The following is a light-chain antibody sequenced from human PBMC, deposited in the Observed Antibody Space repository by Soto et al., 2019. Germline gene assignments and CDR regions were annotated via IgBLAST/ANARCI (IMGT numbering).Light chain of an antibody. CDR3: SSHASGSTLI. Sequence: QSALTQPASVSGSPGQSTIISCTGSTSDVGSYNHVSWYQQHPGRAPKLIIYDVSNRPSGVSNRFSGSKSANTASLTISGLQSEDEADYYCSSHASGSTLILGGGTKLTVL. J-gene: IGLJ2*01. V-gene: IGLV2-14*03. CDR2: DVS. CDR1: TSDVGSYNH.